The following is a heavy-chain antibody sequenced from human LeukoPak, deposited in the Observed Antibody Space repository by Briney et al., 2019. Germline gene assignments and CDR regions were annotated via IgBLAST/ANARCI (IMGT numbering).Heavy chain of an antibody. J-gene: IGHJ6*02. CDR3: ARGAGYCSSTSCQNYYYYYGMDV. CDR2: IYYSGST. V-gene: IGHV4-31*03. Sequence: PSETLSLTCIVSGGSISSGGYYWSWIRQHPGKGLEWIGYIYYSGSTYYNPSLKSRVTISVDTSKNQFSLKLSSVTAADTAVYYCARGAGYCSSTSCQNYYYYYGMDVWGQGTTVTVSS. CDR1: GGSISSGGYY. D-gene: IGHD2-2*01.